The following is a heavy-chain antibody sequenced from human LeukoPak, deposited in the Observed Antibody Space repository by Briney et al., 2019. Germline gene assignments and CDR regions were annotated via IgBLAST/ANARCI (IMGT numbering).Heavy chain of an antibody. CDR2: IIPIFGTA. CDR3: ARASTVTTSYYCYYMDV. D-gene: IGHD4-17*01. J-gene: IGHJ6*03. CDR1: GATFISYA. Sequence: ASVKVSCKASGATFISYAMSWVRQAPGQGLEWMGGIIPIFGTANYAQKFQGRVTITADKSTSTAYMELSSLRSEDTAVYYCARASTVTTSYYCYYMDVWGKGTTVTISS. V-gene: IGHV1-69*06.